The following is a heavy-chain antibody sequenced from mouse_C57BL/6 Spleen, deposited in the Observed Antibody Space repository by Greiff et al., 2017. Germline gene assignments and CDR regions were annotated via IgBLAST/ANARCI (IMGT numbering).Heavy chain of an antibody. CDR2: IYPGSGST. D-gene: IGHD1-2*01. CDR1: GYSFTSYY. CDR3: AGGEYYGRC. V-gene: IGHV1-66*01. Sequence: VHLVEPGPELVKPGASVKISCKASGYSFTSYYIHWVKQRPGQGLEWIGCIYPGSGSTKYNEKFKGKATLTADTSSSTAYMQLSSLTSEDSAVYYCAGGEYYGRCWGPVTTLTVSS. J-gene: IGHJ2*01.